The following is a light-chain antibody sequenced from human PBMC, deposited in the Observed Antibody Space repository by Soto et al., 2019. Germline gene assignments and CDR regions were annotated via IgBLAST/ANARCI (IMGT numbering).Light chain of an antibody. V-gene: IGKV1-39*01. CDR3: QQSYNAPPFT. CDR1: QSINTY. Sequence: DIQMTQSPSSLSASVGDRVTITCRASQSINTYLNWYQQKPGKAPKFLIHAASSLQSGVPSRFSGSGSGTFFTLTIRSLQPEDVATYYCQQSYNAPPFTFGQWTKLEIK. CDR2: AAS. J-gene: IGKJ2*01.